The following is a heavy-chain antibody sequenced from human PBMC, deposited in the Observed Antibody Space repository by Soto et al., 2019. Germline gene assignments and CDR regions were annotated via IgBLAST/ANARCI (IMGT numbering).Heavy chain of an antibody. CDR3: ARERSATELKNDY. CDR1: GGSFSGYY. J-gene: IGHJ4*02. D-gene: IGHD6-25*01. CDR2: INHSGST. Sequence: SETLSLTCAVYGGSFSGYYWSWIRQPPGKGLEWIGEINHSGSTNYNPSLKSRVTISVDTSKNQFSLKLSSVTAADTAVYYCARERSATELKNDYWGQGTLVTVSS. V-gene: IGHV4-34*01.